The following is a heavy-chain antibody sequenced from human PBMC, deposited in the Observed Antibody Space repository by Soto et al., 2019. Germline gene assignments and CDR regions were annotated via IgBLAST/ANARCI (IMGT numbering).Heavy chain of an antibody. CDR3: AKSLIPGIAKYYYYGMDV. CDR2: ISGSGGST. D-gene: IGHD6-13*01. V-gene: IGHV3-23*01. CDR1: GFTFSSYA. J-gene: IGHJ6*02. Sequence: SGGSLRLSCAASGFTFSSYAMSWVRQAPGKGLEWVSAISGSGGSTYYADSVKGRFTISRDNSKNTLYLQMNSLRAEDTAVYYCAKSLIPGIAKYYYYGMDVWGQGTTVTVSS.